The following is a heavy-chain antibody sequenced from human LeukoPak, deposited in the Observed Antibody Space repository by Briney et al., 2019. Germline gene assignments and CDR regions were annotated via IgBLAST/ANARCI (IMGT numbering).Heavy chain of an antibody. V-gene: IGHV4-39*07. Sequence: SETLSLTCTVSGDSINSSSYYWDWIRQPPGKGLEWVASIYYSGSTYYNPSLKSRVTISVDTSKNQFSLKLSSVTAADTAVYYCARARGPTTVTTGALARGQVYFDYWGQGTLVTVSS. J-gene: IGHJ4*02. CDR3: ARARGPTTVTTGALARGQVYFDY. D-gene: IGHD4-11*01. CDR1: GDSINSSSYY. CDR2: IYYSGST.